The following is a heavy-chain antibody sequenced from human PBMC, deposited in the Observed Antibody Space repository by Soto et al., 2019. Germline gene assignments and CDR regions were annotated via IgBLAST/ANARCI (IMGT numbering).Heavy chain of an antibody. J-gene: IGHJ4*02. CDR3: ARDEGCSGGSCYYFDY. V-gene: IGHV3-7*01. D-gene: IGHD2-15*01. Sequence: EVQLVESGGGLVQPGGSLRLSCAASGFTFSSYWMSWVRQAPGKGLEWVASIKQDGSEKYYVDSVKGRFTISRDNAKNSLYLQMNSLRAEDTAVYYCARDEGCSGGSCYYFDYWGQGTLVTVSS. CDR1: GFTFSSYW. CDR2: IKQDGSEK.